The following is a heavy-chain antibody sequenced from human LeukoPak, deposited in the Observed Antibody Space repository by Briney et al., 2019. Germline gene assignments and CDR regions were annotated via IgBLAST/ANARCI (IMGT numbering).Heavy chain of an antibody. D-gene: IGHD4-17*01. J-gene: IGHJ4*02. CDR2: INSDGSST. CDR1: GFTFSSYW. CDR3: ARVYYGDYLFDY. Sequence: PGGSLRLSCAASGFTFSSYWMHWVRQAPGKGLVWVSRINSDGSSTNYADSVKGRFTISRDNAKNTLYLQMNSLRAEDTAVYYCARVYYGDYLFDYWGQGNLVRVSS. V-gene: IGHV3-74*01.